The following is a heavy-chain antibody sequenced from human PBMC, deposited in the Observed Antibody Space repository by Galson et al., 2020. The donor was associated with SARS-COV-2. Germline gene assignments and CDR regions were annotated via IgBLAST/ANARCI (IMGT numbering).Heavy chain of an antibody. CDR1: GGTFSSYA. D-gene: IGHD6-19*01. J-gene: IGHJ6*02. CDR3: ARIGSDWYSYYYYGMDV. Sequence: SVKVSCKASGGTFSSYAISWVRQAPGQGLEWMGGIIPISGTTNDAQKFQGRVTITADESTSTAYMELSSLRSEDTAVYYCARIGSDWYSYYYYGMDVWGQGTTVNVSS. CDR2: IIPISGTT. V-gene: IGHV1-69*13.